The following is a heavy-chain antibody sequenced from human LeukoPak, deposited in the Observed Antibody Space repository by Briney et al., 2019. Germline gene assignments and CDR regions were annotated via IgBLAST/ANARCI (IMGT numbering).Heavy chain of an antibody. Sequence: PGGSLRLSCAASGFTFSDYYMSWIRQAPGKGLEWVSYISSSGSTICYADSVKGRFTISRDNAKNSLYLQMNSLRAEDTAVYYCARDRDYYDSSGYQPPDYWGQGTLVTVSS. D-gene: IGHD3-22*01. CDR2: ISSSGSTI. CDR1: GFTFSDYY. J-gene: IGHJ4*02. CDR3: ARDRDYYDSSGYQPPDY. V-gene: IGHV3-11*01.